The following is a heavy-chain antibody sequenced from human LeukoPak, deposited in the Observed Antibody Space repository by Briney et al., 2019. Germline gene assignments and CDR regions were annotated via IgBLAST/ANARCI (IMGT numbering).Heavy chain of an antibody. CDR3: ARALAAAAGRRAGMMGD. CDR2: INPSGGST. D-gene: IGHD6-13*01. CDR1: GYTFTRYY. V-gene: IGHV1-46*01. J-gene: IGHJ4*02. Sequence: ASVKVSCKASGYTFTRYYIHWVRQAPGQGLEWMGIINPSGGSTSNTKKFQDRVTMTRDMSTSTVYMELSSLRSEDTAVYYCARALAAAAGRRAGMMGDWGQGTLVTVSS.